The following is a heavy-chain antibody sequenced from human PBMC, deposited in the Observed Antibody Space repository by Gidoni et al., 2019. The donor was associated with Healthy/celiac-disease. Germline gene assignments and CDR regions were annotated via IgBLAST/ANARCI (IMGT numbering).Heavy chain of an antibody. V-gene: IGHV1-69*19. CDR3: ARAVGYCSSTSCYKGGDY. J-gene: IGHJ4*02. D-gene: IGHD2-2*02. Sequence: QAQLVQSGHEVQNPGSTVKVSCKASGGTFNSYATRWGRHASGQGIGWMGVIIPLSGTANYAQKYQGRVTITADESTSTAYMELSSLRSEGTAVYYCARAVGYCSSTSCYKGGDYWGQGTLVTVSS. CDR2: IIPLSGTA. CDR1: GGTFNSYA.